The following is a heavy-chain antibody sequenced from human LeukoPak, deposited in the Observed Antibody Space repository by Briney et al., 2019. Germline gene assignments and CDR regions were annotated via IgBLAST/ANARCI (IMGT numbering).Heavy chain of an antibody. D-gene: IGHD2-15*01. J-gene: IGHJ6*02. CDR3: ARAREEGCSGGGCIPGSFYHYAMDV. Sequence: SETLSLTCTVSGDSVSSGHYYRTSIRHPPGKRLKWIGYIFSVGSTNYNPSLNSRGAISVDTSKTQFSLKLSSVTAADTAMYYCARAREEGCSGGGCIPGSFYHYAMDVWGQGTTVTVSS. CDR1: GDSVSSGHYY. CDR2: IFSVGST. V-gene: IGHV4-61*01.